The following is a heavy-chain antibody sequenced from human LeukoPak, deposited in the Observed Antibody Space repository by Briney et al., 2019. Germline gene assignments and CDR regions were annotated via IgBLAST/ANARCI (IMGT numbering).Heavy chain of an antibody. D-gene: IGHD3-10*01. V-gene: IGHV1-69*05. CDR3: ARGYYYGSESYWHTKWFDP. CDR2: IIPVFGTA. CDR1: GGTFSSYA. Sequence: SVKVSCKASGGTFSSYAISWVRQAPGQGLEWMGGIIPVFGTASYAEKFQGRVTITTDESTTTAYMETSSLTSEDTAVYYCARGYYYGSESYWHTKWFDPWGQGTLVTVSS. J-gene: IGHJ5*02.